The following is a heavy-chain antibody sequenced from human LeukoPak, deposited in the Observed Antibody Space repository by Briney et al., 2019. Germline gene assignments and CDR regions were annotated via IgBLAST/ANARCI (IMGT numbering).Heavy chain of an antibody. D-gene: IGHD4-17*01. CDR3: ARVSRYYGDYLKDYFDY. CDR1: RFTFSSYS. J-gene: IGHJ4*02. V-gene: IGHV3-21*01. CDR2: ISSSSSYI. Sequence: GGSLRLSCGACRFTFSSYSMNWVRQAPGKGLEWVSSISSSSSYIYYTDSVKGRYTISRDNAKNSLYLQMNSLRAEDTAVYYCARVSRYYGDYLKDYFDYWGQGTLVTVSS.